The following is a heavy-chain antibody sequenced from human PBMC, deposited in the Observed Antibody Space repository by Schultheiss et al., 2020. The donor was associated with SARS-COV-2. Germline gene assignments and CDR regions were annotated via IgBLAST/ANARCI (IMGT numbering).Heavy chain of an antibody. V-gene: IGHV4-31*03. CDR3: ARDGYYCSSTSCYRYFDY. J-gene: IGHJ4*02. CDR1: GGSISSGGYY. CDR2: IYYSGST. D-gene: IGHD2-2*02. Sequence: SETLSLTCTVSGGSISSGGYYWSWIRQHPGKGLEWIGYIYYSGSTYYNPSLKSRVTISVDTSKNQFSLKLSSVTAADTAVYYCARDGYYCSSTSCYRYFDYWGQGTPVTVSS.